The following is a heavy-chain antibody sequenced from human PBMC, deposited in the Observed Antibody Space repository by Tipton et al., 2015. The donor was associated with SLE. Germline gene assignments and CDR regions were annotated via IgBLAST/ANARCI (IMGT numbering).Heavy chain of an antibody. Sequence: QLVQSGAVVKKPGESLRISCKGSGYSFINYWIGWVRQMPGKGLEWMGNIFPGDSDTRYSTSFEGQVTISEDISITTAYRKWSTLKASDTAMYYCARRHTLSDAYDIWGQGTMVTVSS. J-gene: IGHJ3*02. CDR2: IFPGDSDT. CDR3: ARRHTLSDAYDI. CDR1: GYSFINYW. D-gene: IGHD2-2*02. V-gene: IGHV5-51*03.